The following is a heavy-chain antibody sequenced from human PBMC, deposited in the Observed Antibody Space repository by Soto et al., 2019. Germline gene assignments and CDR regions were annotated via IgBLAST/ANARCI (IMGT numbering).Heavy chain of an antibody. J-gene: IGHJ4*02. CDR1: GFTFSYYY. V-gene: IGHV3-11*01. Sequence: GGSLRLSCAASGFTFSYYYMSWIRQAPGKGLEWVSYISSSGSTIYYADSVKGRFTISRDNAKNSLYLQMNSLRAEDTAVYYCARHLFNWNEDYFDYWGQGTLVTVSS. CDR2: ISSSGSTI. D-gene: IGHD1-1*01. CDR3: ARHLFNWNEDYFDY.